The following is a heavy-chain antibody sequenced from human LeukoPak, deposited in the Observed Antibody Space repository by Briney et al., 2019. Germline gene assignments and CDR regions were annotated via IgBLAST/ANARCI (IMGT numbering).Heavy chain of an antibody. D-gene: IGHD3-9*01. Sequence: GESLNTSCKGSGYSFTSYWIGWLRQLPGKGLEWMGIIYPGDSATRYNPSFQGQVTISADKPISTAYLQWSSLKASDTAMYYCARHQGLTYYFDYWGQGTLVTVSS. CDR2: IYPGDSAT. CDR1: GYSFTSYW. CDR3: ARHQGLTYYFDY. V-gene: IGHV5-51*01. J-gene: IGHJ4*02.